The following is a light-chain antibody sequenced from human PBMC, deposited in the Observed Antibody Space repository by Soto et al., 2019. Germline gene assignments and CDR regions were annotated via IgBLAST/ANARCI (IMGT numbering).Light chain of an antibody. CDR2: WAS. CDR3: QQHYSTPRT. J-gene: IGKJ1*01. V-gene: IGKV4-1*01. Sequence: DIVMTQSPDSLAVSLGERATINCKSSQSVFYSSDNRDYLAWYQQKPGQPPRLLISWASTREFGVPDRFSGPGSGTDFTLTIRSLQAEDVAVYYCQQHYSTPRTFGQGTKVEIK. CDR1: QSVFYSSDNRDY.